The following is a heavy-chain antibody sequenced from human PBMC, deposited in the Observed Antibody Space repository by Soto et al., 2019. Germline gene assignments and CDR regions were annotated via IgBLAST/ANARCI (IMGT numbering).Heavy chain of an antibody. Sequence: SQTLSLTCAISGDSVSSNSAAWNWIRQSPSRDLEWLGRAYYRSKWYTDYAVSVKSRMTINADTSKNQFSLQLNSVAPEDTAIYYCARHTPGPNFYYGMDVWGQGTTVTVSS. V-gene: IGHV6-1*01. J-gene: IGHJ6*02. CDR3: ARHTPGPNFYYGMDV. CDR2: AYYRSKWYT. CDR1: GDSVSSNSAA.